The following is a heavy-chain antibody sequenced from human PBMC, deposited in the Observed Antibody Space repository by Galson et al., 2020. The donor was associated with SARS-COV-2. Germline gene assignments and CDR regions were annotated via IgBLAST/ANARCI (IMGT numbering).Heavy chain of an antibody. CDR3: ARVKRPYYYYMDV. CDR1: GFTFSSYW. Sequence: GGSLRLSCAASGFTFSSYWMSWVRQAPGKGLEWVANIKQDGSEKYYVDSVKGRFTISRDNAKNSLYLQMNSLRAEDTAVYYCARVKRPYYYYMDVWGKGTTVTVSS. CDR2: IKQDGSEK. V-gene: IGHV3-7*03. J-gene: IGHJ6*03.